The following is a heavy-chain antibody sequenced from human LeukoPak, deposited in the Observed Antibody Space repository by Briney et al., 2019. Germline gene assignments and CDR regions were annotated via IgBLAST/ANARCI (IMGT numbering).Heavy chain of an antibody. V-gene: IGHV3-20*04. J-gene: IGHJ4*02. CDR2: TNWDGGRT. Sequence: PGGSLRLSCAASGFTFDDYAMSWVRQTPGKGLEWVSGTNWDGGRTGYADSVKGRFTISRDNAKNSLYLQMNSLRAEDTAVYYCAREDATALDYWGQGTLVTVSS. CDR1: GFTFDDYA. D-gene: IGHD4-17*01. CDR3: AREDATALDY.